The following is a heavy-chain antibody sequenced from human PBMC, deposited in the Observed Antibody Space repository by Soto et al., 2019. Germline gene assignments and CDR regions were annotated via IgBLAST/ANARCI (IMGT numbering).Heavy chain of an antibody. CDR1: GYTFTSYG. CDR3: ARGVGGWELTYYYYGMDV. CDR2: ISAYNGNT. Sequence: ASVKVSCKASGYTFTSYGISWVRQAPGQGLEWMGWISAYNGNTNYAQKLQGRVTMTTDTSTSTAYMELRGLRSDDTAVYYCARGVGGWELTYYYYGMDVWGQGTTVTVSS. J-gene: IGHJ6*02. D-gene: IGHD1-26*01. V-gene: IGHV1-18*04.